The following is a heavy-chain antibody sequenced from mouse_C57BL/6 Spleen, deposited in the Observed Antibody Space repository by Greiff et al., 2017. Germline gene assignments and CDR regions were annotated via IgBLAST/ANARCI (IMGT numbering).Heavy chain of an antibody. CDR3: TRAWDYAMDC. Sequence: QVQLQQSGAELVRPGASVKLSCKASGYTFTSYGISWVKQRTGQGLEWIGEIYPRSGNTYYNEKFKGKATLTADKSSSTAYMELRSLTSEDSAVYFCTRAWDYAMDCWGQGTSVTGSS. D-gene: IGHD4-1*01. CDR2: IYPRSGNT. CDR1: GYTFTSYG. J-gene: IGHJ4*01. V-gene: IGHV1-81*01.